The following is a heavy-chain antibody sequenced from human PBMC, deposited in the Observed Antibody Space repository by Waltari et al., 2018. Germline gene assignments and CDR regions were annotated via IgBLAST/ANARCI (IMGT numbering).Heavy chain of an antibody. D-gene: IGHD3-10*01. J-gene: IGHJ3*02. CDR1: GGTFSSYA. CDR2: IIPSVGPA. CDR3: ASRYYYGSGSYFAFDI. V-gene: IGHV1-69*05. Sequence: QVQLVQSGAEVKKPGSAVKVSCRASGGTFSSYAVSWVRQAPGQGLAGMGGIIPSVGPASSAEQSQGRVPSTTDESTSTAYMGLSSLRSEETAGYYCASRYYYGSGSYFAFDIWGQGTMVTVSS.